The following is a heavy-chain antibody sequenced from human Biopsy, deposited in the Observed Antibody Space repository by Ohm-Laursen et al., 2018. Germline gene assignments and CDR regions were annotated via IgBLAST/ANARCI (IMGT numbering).Heavy chain of an antibody. CDR3: ARELGNGMDV. V-gene: IGHV3-11*01. J-gene: IGHJ6*02. Sequence: SLRLSCTASGFTFSDYYMNWIRQAPGKGPEWVSFITNTGRTVYADSVKGRFTTSRDNADNSLHLQMKSLRAEDTAVYYCARELGNGMDVWGQGTPVTVSS. CDR1: GFTFSDYY. CDR2: ITNTGRTV.